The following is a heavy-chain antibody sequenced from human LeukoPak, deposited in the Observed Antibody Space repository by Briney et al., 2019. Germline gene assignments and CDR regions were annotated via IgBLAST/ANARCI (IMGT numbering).Heavy chain of an antibody. J-gene: IGHJ4*02. Sequence: ASQTLSLTCAVSGGSISSGGYYWSWIRQPPGKGLEWIGEINHSGSTNYNPSLKSRVTISVDTSKNQFSLKLSSVTAADTAVYYCASGREYYDFWSGYYLDYWGQGTLVTVSS. CDR2: INHSGST. CDR3: ASGREYYDFWSGYYLDY. CDR1: GGSISSGGYY. V-gene: IGHV4-30-2*01. D-gene: IGHD3-3*01.